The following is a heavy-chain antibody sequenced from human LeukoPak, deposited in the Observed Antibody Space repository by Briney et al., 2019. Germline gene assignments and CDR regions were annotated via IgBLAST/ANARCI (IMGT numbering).Heavy chain of an antibody. CDR3: VRDVDPGIAVAGSFDY. CDR2: ISYDGSNK. D-gene: IGHD6-19*01. J-gene: IGHJ4*02. CDR1: GFTFSSYA. Sequence: PGGSLRLSCAASGFTFSSYAMHWVRQAPGKGLEWVAVISYDGSNKYYADSVKGRFTISRDNSKNTLYLQMNSLRAEDTAVYYCVRDVDPGIAVAGSFDYWGQGTLVTVSS. V-gene: IGHV3-30-3*01.